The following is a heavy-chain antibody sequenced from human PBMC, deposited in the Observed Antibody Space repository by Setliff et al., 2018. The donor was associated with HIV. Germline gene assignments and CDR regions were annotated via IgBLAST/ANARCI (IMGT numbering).Heavy chain of an antibody. Sequence: GASVKVSCKTSGYTFTAYYIHWVRQAPGQGLEWMGWINSNNGGTKYAQNFQGRVTMTRDTSTTTAYMELSSLISDDTAVDYCAGEERYYDGKGALDYWGQGMLVTVSS. D-gene: IGHD3-22*01. CDR3: AGEERYYDGKGALDY. J-gene: IGHJ4*02. V-gene: IGHV1-2*02. CDR2: INSNNGGT. CDR1: GYTFTAYY.